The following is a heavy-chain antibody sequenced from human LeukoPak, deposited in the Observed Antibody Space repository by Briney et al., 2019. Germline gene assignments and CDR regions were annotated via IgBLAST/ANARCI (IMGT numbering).Heavy chain of an antibody. D-gene: IGHD3-10*01. CDR2: IYYSGST. J-gene: IGHJ4*02. V-gene: IGHV4-39*07. CDR1: GGSISSSSYY. CDR3: ARFWFGEYPPDY. Sequence: SETLSLTCTVSGGSISSSSYYWGWIRQPPGKGLEWIGSIYYSGSTYYNPSLKSRVTISVDTSKNLFSLKLSSVTAADTAVYYCARFWFGEYPPDYWGQGTLVTVSS.